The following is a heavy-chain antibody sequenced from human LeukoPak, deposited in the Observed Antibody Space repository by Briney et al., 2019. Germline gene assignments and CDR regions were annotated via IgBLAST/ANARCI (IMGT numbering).Heavy chain of an antibody. D-gene: IGHD3-22*01. V-gene: IGHV1-18*01. CDR1: GYTFTSYG. CDR2: ISAYNGNT. J-gene: IGHJ4*02. CDR3: AGDYYDSSGYHHSSDY. Sequence: GASVKVSCKASGYTFTSYGISWVRQAPGQGLEWMGWISAYNGNTNYAQKLQGRVTMTTDTSTSTAYMELRSLRSDDTAVYYCAGDYYDSSGYHHSSDYWGQGTLVTVSS.